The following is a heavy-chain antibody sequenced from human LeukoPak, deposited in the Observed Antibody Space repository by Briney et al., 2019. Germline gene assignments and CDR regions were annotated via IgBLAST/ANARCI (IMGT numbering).Heavy chain of an antibody. CDR2: ISGSGGST. CDR1: GFTFSSYA. V-gene: IGHV3-23*01. D-gene: IGHD5-18*01. J-gene: IGHJ4*02. CDR3: AKDQTSLGGYGYGHDY. Sequence: GGSLRLSCAASGFTFSSYAMSWVRQAPGKGLEWVSAISGSGGSTYYADSVKGRFTISRDNSKNTLYLQMNSLRAEDTAVYYCAKDQTSLGGYGYGHDYWGQGTLVTVSS.